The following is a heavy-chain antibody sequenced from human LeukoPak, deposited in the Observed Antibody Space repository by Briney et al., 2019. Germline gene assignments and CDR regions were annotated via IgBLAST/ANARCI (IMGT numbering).Heavy chain of an antibody. D-gene: IGHD3-22*01. J-gene: IGHJ3*02. CDR2: INPNSGVT. CDR3: ARERDSSGYYREAFDI. CDR1: GYTFSGYY. V-gene: IGHV1-2*02. Sequence: GASVKVSCKASGYTFSGYYMHWVRQAPGQGLEWMGWINPNSGVTNYAQRYQGRVTMTRDTSISTAYMELSRLRSDDTAVYYCARERDSSGYYREAFDIWGQGSMVTVSA.